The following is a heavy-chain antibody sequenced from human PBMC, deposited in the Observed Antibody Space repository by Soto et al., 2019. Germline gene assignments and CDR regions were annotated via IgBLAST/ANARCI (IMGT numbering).Heavy chain of an antibody. CDR2: ISAYNGNT. D-gene: IGHD3-10*01. J-gene: IGHJ6*03. Sequence: ASVKVSCKASGYTFTSYGISWVRQAPGQGLEWMGWISAYNGNTNYAQKLQGRVTMTTDTSTSTAYMELRSLRSDDTAVYYCARVKWFGELSLYYHMDVWGKGTTVTVSS. CDR1: GYTFTSYG. V-gene: IGHV1-18*01. CDR3: ARVKWFGELSLYYHMDV.